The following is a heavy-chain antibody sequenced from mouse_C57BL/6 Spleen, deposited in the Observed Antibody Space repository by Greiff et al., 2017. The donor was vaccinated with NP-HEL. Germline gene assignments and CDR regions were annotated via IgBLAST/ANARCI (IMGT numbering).Heavy chain of an antibody. Sequence: EVKVEESGGGLVQPGGSMKLSCVASGFTFSNYWMNWVRQSPEKGLEWVAQIRLKSDNYATHYAESVKGRFTISRDDSKSSVYLQMNNLRAEDTGIYYCTFLITTVVATNWYFDVWGTGTTVTVSS. V-gene: IGHV6-3*01. CDR3: TFLITTVVATNWYFDV. J-gene: IGHJ1*03. CDR1: GFTFSNYW. CDR2: IRLKSDNYAT. D-gene: IGHD1-1*01.